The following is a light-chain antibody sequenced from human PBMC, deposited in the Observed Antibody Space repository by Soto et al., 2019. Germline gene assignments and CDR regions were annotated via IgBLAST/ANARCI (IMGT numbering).Light chain of an antibody. CDR2: EVT. CDR3: SSYAGSNNYV. Sequence: VLKEPPSATGSSAQSVTNSCTEHSSDVGGYNYVSWYQQHPGRPPKLMIYEVTKRPLGVPDRFSGSKSGNTASLTVSGLQAEDEADYYCSSYAGSNNYVFGPGTKVTVL. J-gene: IGLJ1*01. V-gene: IGLV2-8*01. CDR1: SSDVGGYNY.